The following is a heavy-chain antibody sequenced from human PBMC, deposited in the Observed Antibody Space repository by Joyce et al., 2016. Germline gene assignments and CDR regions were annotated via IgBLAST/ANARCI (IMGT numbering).Heavy chain of an antibody. CDR1: GYTFTDNW. D-gene: IGHD3-9*01. CDR2: IYPGDSDT. V-gene: IGHV5-51*01. CDR3: ARRSPHFDWSFDY. J-gene: IGHJ4*02. Sequence: EVQLVQSGIDVQKPGESLKISCKASGYTFTDNWIAWVRQTPEKGLEWRAMIYPGDSDTRYSPSIQGQVTISADNSINTAYLQWSSLKSSDTAVYYCARRSPHFDWSFDYWGQGTLVIVSS.